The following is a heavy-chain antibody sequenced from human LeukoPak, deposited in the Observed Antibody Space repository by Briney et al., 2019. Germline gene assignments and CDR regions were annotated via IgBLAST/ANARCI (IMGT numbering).Heavy chain of an antibody. J-gene: IGHJ4*02. Sequence: SETLSLTCTVSGVSISSSNSYWGWIRQPPGKGLEWIGSIYYSGNTYYNASLKSQVSISIDTSKNQFSLRLTFVTAAKTAVYYCARQTGSGLFILPGGQGTLVTVSS. D-gene: IGHD3/OR15-3a*01. CDR1: GVSISSSNSY. V-gene: IGHV4-39*01. CDR3: ARQTGSGLFILP. CDR2: IYYSGNT.